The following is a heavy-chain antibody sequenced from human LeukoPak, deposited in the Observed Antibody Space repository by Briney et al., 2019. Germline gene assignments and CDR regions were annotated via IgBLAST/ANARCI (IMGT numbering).Heavy chain of an antibody. J-gene: IGHJ4*02. CDR1: GFTFSNYW. CDR2: IKGDGSEK. V-gene: IGHV3-7*01. D-gene: IGHD6-13*01. Sequence: GGSLRLSCAASGFTFSNYWMIWVRQAPGKGLEWVANIKGDGSEKYSVEGRFTISRDNAKNSMYLQMNSLRAEDTAVYYCARSGYSSSWSRIDYWGRGTLVTVSS. CDR3: ARSGYSSSWSRIDY.